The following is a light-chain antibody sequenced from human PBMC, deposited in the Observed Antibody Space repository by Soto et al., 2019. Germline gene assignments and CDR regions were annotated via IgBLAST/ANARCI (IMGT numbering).Light chain of an antibody. J-gene: IGKJ5*01. CDR2: GAS. V-gene: IGKV3-15*01. CDR1: QSVSSK. CDR3: QQYNNWHPIT. Sequence: EILLTQSPCTLSLSPGERATLSCRASQSVSSKLAWYQQKPGQAPRLLIYGASTRATGIPARFSGSGSGTEFTLTISSLQYEDFAVYYCQQYNNWHPITFGQGTRLEIK.